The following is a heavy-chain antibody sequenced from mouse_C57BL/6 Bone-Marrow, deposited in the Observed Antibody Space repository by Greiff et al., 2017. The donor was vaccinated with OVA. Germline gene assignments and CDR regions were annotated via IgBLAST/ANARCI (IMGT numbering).Heavy chain of an antibody. D-gene: IGHD2-4*01. Sequence: VQLQQSGAELVRPGTSVKMSCKASGYTFTNYWIGWVKQRPGHGLEWIGDIYPGGGYTKYHEKFKGKATLPADKSSSTAYMQFSSLTSEDSAMYYCARSSDYVWYFDVWGTGTTVTVSS. CDR3: ARSSDYVWYFDV. J-gene: IGHJ1*03. CDR1: GYTFTNYW. CDR2: IYPGGGYT. V-gene: IGHV1-63*01.